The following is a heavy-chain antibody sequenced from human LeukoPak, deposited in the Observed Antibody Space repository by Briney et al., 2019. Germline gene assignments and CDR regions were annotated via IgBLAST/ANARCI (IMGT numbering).Heavy chain of an antibody. CDR1: GFTFSSYS. CDR2: IYYSGNT. Sequence: GSLRLSCAASGFTFSSYSMSWVRQPPGEGLQWIGRIYYSGNTYYNSSLKSRVTISVDTSTSQFSLRLSSVTAADTAVYYCARQPALTHSHFDYWGQGTLVTVSS. J-gene: IGHJ4*02. V-gene: IGHV4-39*01. CDR3: ARQPALTHSHFDY.